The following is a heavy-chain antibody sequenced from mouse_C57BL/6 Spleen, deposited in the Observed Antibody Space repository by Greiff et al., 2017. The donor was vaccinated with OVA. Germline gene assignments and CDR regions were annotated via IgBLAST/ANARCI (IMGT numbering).Heavy chain of an antibody. D-gene: IGHD1-2*01. V-gene: IGHV5-9*01. J-gene: IGHJ4*01. CDR2: ISGGGGNT. CDR3: ARHGYYGLYAMDY. CDR1: GFTFSSYT. Sequence: EVQLVESGGGLVKPGGSLKLSCAASGFTFSSYTMSWVRQTPEKRLEWVATISGGGGNTYYPDSVKGRFTISIDNAKNTLYLQMSSLRSEDTALYYCARHGYYGLYAMDYWGQGTSVTVSS.